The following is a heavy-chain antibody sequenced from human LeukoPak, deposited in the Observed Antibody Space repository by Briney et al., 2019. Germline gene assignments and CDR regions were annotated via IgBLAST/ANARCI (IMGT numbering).Heavy chain of an antibody. J-gene: IGHJ3*02. Sequence: SETLSLTCTVLGSISGYYWSWIRPPPGKELAWIGYIYTSGSTNYNPSLESRVTISVDTSKNQFSLDLRSVTAADTAVYYCARQKCTSTSCLTKNAFDIWGQGTMVTVSS. CDR1: GSISGYY. CDR2: IYTSGST. V-gene: IGHV4-4*09. CDR3: ARQKCTSTSCLTKNAFDI. D-gene: IGHD2-2*01.